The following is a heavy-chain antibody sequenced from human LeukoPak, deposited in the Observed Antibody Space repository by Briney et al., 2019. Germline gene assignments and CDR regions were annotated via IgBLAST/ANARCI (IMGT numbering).Heavy chain of an antibody. D-gene: IGHD3-10*01. CDR2: IYWNDDK. Sequence: ESGPTLVNPTQTLTLTCTFSGFSLSTSGVGVGWIRQPPGKALEWLALIYWNDDKRYSPSLKSRLTITKDTSKNQVVLTMTNMDPVDTATYYCALQGRRDYGSGSYYRYWGQGTLVTVSS. V-gene: IGHV2-5*01. J-gene: IGHJ4*02. CDR3: ALQGRRDYGSGSYYRY. CDR1: GFSLSTSGVG.